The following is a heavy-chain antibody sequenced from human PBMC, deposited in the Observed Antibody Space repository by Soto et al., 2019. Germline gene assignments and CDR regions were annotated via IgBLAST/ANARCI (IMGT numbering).Heavy chain of an antibody. Sequence: QVPLVQSGAEVKKPGASVKVSCKASGYTFTSYGISWVRQAPGQGLEWMGWISAYNGNTNYAQKLQGRVTMTTDTSTSTAYMELRSLRSDDTAVYYCARDKGYCSGGSCYSNWFDPWGQGTLVTVSS. V-gene: IGHV1-18*01. CDR1: GYTFTSYG. CDR2: ISAYNGNT. J-gene: IGHJ5*02. CDR3: ARDKGYCSGGSCYSNWFDP. D-gene: IGHD2-15*01.